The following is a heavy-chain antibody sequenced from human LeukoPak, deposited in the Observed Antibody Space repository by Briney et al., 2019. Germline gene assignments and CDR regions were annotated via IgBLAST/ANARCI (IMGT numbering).Heavy chain of an antibody. CDR1: GFTFSSYA. J-gene: IGHJ1*01. CDR3: ARTGYSSSWYPLEYFQH. CDR2: ISKSGDST. V-gene: IGHV3-23*01. Sequence: GGSLRLSCAASGFTFSSYAMSWVRQAPGKGLEWVSAISKSGDSTFYADSVKGRFTISRDNSQNTLYVQMNSLRAEDTAVYYCARTGYSSSWYPLEYFQHWGQGTLVTVSS. D-gene: IGHD6-13*01.